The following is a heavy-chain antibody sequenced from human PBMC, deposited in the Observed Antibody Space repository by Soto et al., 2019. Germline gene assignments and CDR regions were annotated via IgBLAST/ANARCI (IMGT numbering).Heavy chain of an antibody. CDR2: VTTDKGKT. Sequence: ASVKVSCKTSGYTFTNFGISWVRQAPGQGLEWMGWVTTDKGKTTYAQKFQGRVTMTTDTSTSTAYMELRGLRSDDTAVYYCATRSPAFDYWGQGTLVTVSS. J-gene: IGHJ4*02. CDR1: GYTFTNFG. V-gene: IGHV1-18*01. CDR3: ATRSPAFDY.